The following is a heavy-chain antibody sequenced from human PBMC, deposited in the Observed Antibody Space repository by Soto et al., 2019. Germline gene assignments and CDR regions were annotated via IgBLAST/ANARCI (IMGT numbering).Heavy chain of an antibody. CDR3: ARHEAPSGWYFDY. Sequence: SETLSLTCTVSGGSISSSSYYWGWIRQPPGKGLEWIGSIYYSGSTYYNPSLKSRVTISVDTSKNQFSLKLSSVTAADPAVYYCARHEAPSGWYFDYWGQGTLVTVSS. J-gene: IGHJ4*02. CDR2: IYYSGST. CDR1: GGSISSSSYY. V-gene: IGHV4-39*01. D-gene: IGHD6-19*01.